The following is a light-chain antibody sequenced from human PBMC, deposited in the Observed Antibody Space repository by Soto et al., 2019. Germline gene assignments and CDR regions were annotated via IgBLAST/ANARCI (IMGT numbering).Light chain of an antibody. CDR3: QQYNNWPLT. V-gene: IGKV3-15*01. Sequence: EIVLTQSPGTLSLSPGERATLSCRASQSVSSSYLAWYQQKPGQAPRLLIYGVSTRANGVPARFSGSGSGTVFTLTISSLQSEDFAVYYCQQYNNWPLTFGGGTKVEIK. CDR1: QSVSSSY. CDR2: GVS. J-gene: IGKJ4*01.